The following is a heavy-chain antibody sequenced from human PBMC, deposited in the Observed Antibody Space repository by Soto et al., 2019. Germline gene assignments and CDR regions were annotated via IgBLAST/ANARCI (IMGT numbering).Heavy chain of an antibody. J-gene: IGHJ6*02. Sequence: GGSLRLSCAASGFTFSSYAMHWVRQAPGKGLEWVAVISYDGSNKYYADSVKGRFTISRDNSKNTLYLQMNSLRAEDTAVYYCARDQTGYCSGGSCYSYYGMDVWGQGTTVTVSS. V-gene: IGHV3-30*04. CDR3: ARDQTGYCSGGSCYSYYGMDV. CDR1: GFTFSSYA. D-gene: IGHD2-15*01. CDR2: ISYDGSNK.